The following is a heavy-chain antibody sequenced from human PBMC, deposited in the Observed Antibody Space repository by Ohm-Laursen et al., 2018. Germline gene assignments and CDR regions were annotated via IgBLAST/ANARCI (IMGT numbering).Heavy chain of an antibody. Sequence: SLRLSCAASGFTFSSYEMNWVRQAPGRGLEWASYISSSGSTIYYADSVKGRFTISRDNAKNSLYLQMNSLRAEDTAVYYCATADSSSWYYFDYWGQGTLVTVSS. CDR2: ISSSGSTI. D-gene: IGHD6-13*01. CDR1: GFTFSSYE. CDR3: ATADSSSWYYFDY. V-gene: IGHV3-48*03. J-gene: IGHJ4*02.